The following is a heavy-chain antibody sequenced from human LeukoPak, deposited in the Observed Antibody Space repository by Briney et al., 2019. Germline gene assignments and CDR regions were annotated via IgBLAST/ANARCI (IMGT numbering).Heavy chain of an antibody. J-gene: IGHJ4*02. Sequence: SETLSLTCAVYGESFSDYNWTWIRQPPGKGLEWIGEINDGGSTNYNPSLKSRATVSLDTSKNQFSLNLRSVTAADTAVYYCARPSGAAPFKRFDFWGQGSLVTVSS. CDR1: GESFSDYN. V-gene: IGHV4-34*01. CDR3: ARPSGAAPFKRFDF. D-gene: IGHD1-26*01. CDR2: INDGGST.